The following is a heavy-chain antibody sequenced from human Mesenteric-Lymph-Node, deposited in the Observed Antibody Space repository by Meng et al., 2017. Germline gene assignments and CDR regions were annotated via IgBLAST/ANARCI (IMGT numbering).Heavy chain of an antibody. J-gene: IGHJ4*02. CDR2: IKQDGSEK. D-gene: IGHD3-22*01. CDR1: GFTFSSYW. Sequence: GESLKISCAASGFTFSSYWISWVRQAPGKGLEWVAKIKQDGSEKYYVDSVKGRFTISRDNAKNSLYLQMDSLRVEDTAVYYCARGGYQSEYWGQGTLVTVSS. CDR3: ARGGYQSEY. V-gene: IGHV3-7*01.